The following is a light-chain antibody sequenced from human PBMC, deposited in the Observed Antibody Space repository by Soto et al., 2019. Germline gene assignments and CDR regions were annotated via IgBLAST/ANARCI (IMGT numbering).Light chain of an antibody. CDR2: EVS. CDR3: GSCAGSNYV. Sequence: QSALTQPPAASGSPGQSVTISCTGTSSDVGGYNYVSWYQQHPGKAPKLMIYEVSKWPSGVPDRFSGSKSGNTASLTVSGLQAEDEADYYCGSCAGSNYVFGTGTKVTVL. CDR1: SSDVGGYNY. J-gene: IGLJ1*01. V-gene: IGLV2-8*01.